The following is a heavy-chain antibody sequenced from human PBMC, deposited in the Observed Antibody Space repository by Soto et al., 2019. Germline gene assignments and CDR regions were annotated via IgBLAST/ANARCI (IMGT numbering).Heavy chain of an antibody. Sequence: SETLSLTCTVSGGSISSYYWSWIRQPPGKGLEWIGYIYYSGSTNYNPSLKSRVTISVDTSKNQFSLKLSSVTAADTAVYYCARGLRFLEWLSDSTLFDYWGQGTLVTVSS. V-gene: IGHV4-59*01. J-gene: IGHJ4*02. CDR1: GGSISSYY. D-gene: IGHD3-3*01. CDR2: IYYSGST. CDR3: ARGLRFLEWLSDSTLFDY.